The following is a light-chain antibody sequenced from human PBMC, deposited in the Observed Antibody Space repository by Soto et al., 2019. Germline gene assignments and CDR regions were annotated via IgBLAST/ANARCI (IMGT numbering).Light chain of an antibody. CDR1: QSIRTY. CDR3: QDVTADLALI. J-gene: IGKJ4*01. Sequence: IQMTQSPSSLSAPVGDRVTITCRASQSIRTYLSWYQQKPGLAPKLLIYAASTLQSGVPSRFSGSGSGTEFTLTIDSLQPEDFATYYCQDVTADLALIFGGGTKVDIK. CDR2: AAS. V-gene: IGKV1-39*01.